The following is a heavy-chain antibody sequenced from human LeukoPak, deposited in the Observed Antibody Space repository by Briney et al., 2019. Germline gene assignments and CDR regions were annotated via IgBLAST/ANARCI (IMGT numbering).Heavy chain of an antibody. CDR3: ARGRSRGGSYYVY. CDR2: INHSGST. Sequence: SETLSLTCTVSGGSISSGDYYWSWIRQPPGKGLEWIGEINHSGSTNYNPSLKSRVTISVDTSKNQFSLKLSSVTAADTAVYYCARGRSRGGSYYVYWGQGTLVTVSS. D-gene: IGHD1-26*01. V-gene: IGHV4-39*07. CDR1: GGSISSGDYY. J-gene: IGHJ4*02.